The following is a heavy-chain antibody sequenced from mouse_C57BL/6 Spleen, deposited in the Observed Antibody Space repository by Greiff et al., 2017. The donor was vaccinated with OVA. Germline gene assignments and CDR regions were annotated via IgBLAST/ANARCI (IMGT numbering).Heavy chain of an antibody. CDR3: ASYDEGYYAMDY. D-gene: IGHD2-3*01. Sequence: QVQLQQSGPGLVQPSQSLSITCTVSGFSLTSYGVHWVRQSPGKGLEWLGVIWSGGSTDYNAAFISRLSISKDNSKSQVFFKMNSLQADDTAIYYCASYDEGYYAMDYWGQGTSVTVSS. V-gene: IGHV2-2*01. CDR2: IWSGGST. CDR1: GFSLTSYG. J-gene: IGHJ4*01.